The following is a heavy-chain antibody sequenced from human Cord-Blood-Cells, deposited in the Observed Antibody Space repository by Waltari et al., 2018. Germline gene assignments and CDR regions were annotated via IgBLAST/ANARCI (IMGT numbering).Heavy chain of an antibody. CDR1: GGSFSGYY. CDR3: ACRDGYNDAFDI. Sequence: QVQLQQWGAGLLKPSETLSLTCAVYGGSFSGYYWSWIRQPPGKGLEWIGEINHSGSTNSTPSLKSRVTISVDTSKNQFSLKLSSVTAADTAVYYCACRDGYNDAFDIWGQGTIVTVSS. D-gene: IGHD5-12*01. CDR2: INHSGST. J-gene: IGHJ3*02. V-gene: IGHV4-34*01.